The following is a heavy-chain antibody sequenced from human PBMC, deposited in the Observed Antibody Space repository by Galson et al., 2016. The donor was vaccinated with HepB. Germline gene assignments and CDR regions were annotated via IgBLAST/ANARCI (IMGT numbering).Heavy chain of an antibody. CDR2: IKQDGSEK. V-gene: IGHV3-7*04. CDR3: TRTISATAGID. CDR1: GFTFSRYW. D-gene: IGHD6-13*01. J-gene: IGHJ4*02. Sequence: SLRLSCAASGFTFSRYWLSWVRQAPGKGLEWLANIKQDGSEKYYVDSVRGRFTISRDNAMNSLYLRMSSLRAEDTALYYCTRTISATAGIDWGQGTLVTVSS.